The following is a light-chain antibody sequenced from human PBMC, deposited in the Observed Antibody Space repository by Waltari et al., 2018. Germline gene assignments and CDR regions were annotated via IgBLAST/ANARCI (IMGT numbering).Light chain of an antibody. CDR2: RND. Sequence: LTQPSSVSGAPGQTVTISCSGSISTIIRGAVDWYRPLPGKAPNLLIYRNDQRPSGVPDRFSGSRSGTSASLAISGLLSEDEADYFCATWDDNLSTHVFGSGTKVTVL. J-gene: IGLJ1*01. CDR1: ISTIIRGA. CDR3: ATWDDNLSTHV. V-gene: IGLV1-44*01.